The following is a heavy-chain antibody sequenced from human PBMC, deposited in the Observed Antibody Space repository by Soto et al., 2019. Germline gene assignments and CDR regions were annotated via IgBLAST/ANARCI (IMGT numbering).Heavy chain of an antibody. Sequence: GGSLRLSCAAPGFIFSDSSIHWVRQASWKGLEWVGRIRSKANSYTTEYAASVQGRFTISRDDSKNTAYLQMNRLKTEDTALYYCTRHEPNGTNDYFGQGTQVTFSS. J-gene: IGHJ4*02. CDR1: GFIFSDSS. D-gene: IGHD1-1*01. V-gene: IGHV3-73*01. CDR2: IRSKANSYTT. CDR3: TRHEPNGTNDY.